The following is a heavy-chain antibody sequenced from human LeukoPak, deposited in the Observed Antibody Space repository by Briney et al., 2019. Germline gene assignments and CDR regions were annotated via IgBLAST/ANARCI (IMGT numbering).Heavy chain of an antibody. CDR3: ARDFSYCSSTSCYRSGSYYYGMDV. J-gene: IGHJ6*02. CDR2: ISAYNGKT. CDR1: GYTFSSYG. Sequence: ASVKVSCKASGYTFSSYGISWVRQAPGQGLEWMAWISAYNGKTNYARKFRGRVTMTTDTSTSTAYMELRSLRSDDTAVYYCARDFSYCSSTSCYRSGSYYYGMDVWGQGTTVTVSS. D-gene: IGHD2-2*02. V-gene: IGHV1-18*01.